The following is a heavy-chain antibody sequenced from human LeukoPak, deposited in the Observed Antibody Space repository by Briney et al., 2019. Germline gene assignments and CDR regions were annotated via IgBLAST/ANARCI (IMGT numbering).Heavy chain of an antibody. CDR3: ARCFHGETPDY. J-gene: IGHJ4*02. Sequence: GGSLRLSCAASGFTFSSYAMSWVRQAPGKGLEWVSSISSSSTYIYYADSVKGRFTISRDNAKNSLYLQMNSLRAEDTAVYYCARCFHGETPDYWGQGTLVTVSS. V-gene: IGHV3-21*01. CDR1: GFTFSSYA. CDR2: ISSSSTYI. D-gene: IGHD3-10*01.